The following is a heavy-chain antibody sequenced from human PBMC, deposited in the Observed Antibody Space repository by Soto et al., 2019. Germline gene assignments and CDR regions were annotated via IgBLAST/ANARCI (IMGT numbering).Heavy chain of an antibody. J-gene: IGHJ4*02. CDR3: ARHEKVESSSGLATIDY. CDR1: GGSISSSSYY. D-gene: IGHD6-6*01. Sequence: ETLSLTCTVSGGSISSSSYYWGWIRQPPGKGLEWIGSIYYSGSTYYNPSLKSRVTISVDTSKNQFSLKLSSVTAADTAVYYCARHEKVESSSGLATIDYWGQGTLVTVSS. V-gene: IGHV4-39*01. CDR2: IYYSGST.